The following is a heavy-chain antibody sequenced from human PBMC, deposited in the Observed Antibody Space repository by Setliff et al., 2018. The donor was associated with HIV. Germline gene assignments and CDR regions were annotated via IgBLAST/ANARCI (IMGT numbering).Heavy chain of an antibody. D-gene: IGHD3-16*01. CDR3: ARDQGGYFDF. J-gene: IGHJ4*02. CDR1: GASISRRGYY. V-gene: IGHV4-31*03. Sequence: PSETLSLTCTVSGASISRRGYYWSWLRQHPGEGLEWIGYISHSGNTYYSPSLTSRISMSLDTSENQFSLTLNFVTAADTAVYYCARDQGGYFDFWGQGTLVTVSS. CDR2: ISHSGNT.